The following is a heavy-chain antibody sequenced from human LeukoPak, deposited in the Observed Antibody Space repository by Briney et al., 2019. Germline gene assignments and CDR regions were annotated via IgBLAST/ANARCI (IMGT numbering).Heavy chain of an antibody. D-gene: IGHD1-26*01. CDR1: GFTLSNYW. V-gene: IGHV3-74*01. CDR2: INSDGSST. CDR3: ARDGGSGPQGAFDI. Sequence: GGSLRLSCAVSGFTLSNYWMHWVRQGPGKGLVWVSRINSDGSSTTYADSVKDRFTFSRDNAKNTLYLQMNGLRAEDTAVYYCARDGGSGPQGAFDIWGQGTMVTVSS. J-gene: IGHJ3*02.